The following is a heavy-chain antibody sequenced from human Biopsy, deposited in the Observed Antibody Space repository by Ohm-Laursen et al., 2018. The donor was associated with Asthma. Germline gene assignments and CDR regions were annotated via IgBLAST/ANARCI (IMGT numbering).Heavy chain of an antibody. CDR2: ISKDASTQ. CDR3: ARGDSSGWSHYYFDY. D-gene: IGHD6-19*01. J-gene: IGHJ4*02. CDR1: GFSFSNFA. V-gene: IGHV3-30*07. Sequence: RSLRLSCAASGFSFSNFAIHWVRQAPGKGLEWVGVISKDASTQDYADSVKGRFTMARDNSKNTLHLQMHSLRVEDTAVYYCARGDSSGWSHYYFDYWGQGTLVTVSS.